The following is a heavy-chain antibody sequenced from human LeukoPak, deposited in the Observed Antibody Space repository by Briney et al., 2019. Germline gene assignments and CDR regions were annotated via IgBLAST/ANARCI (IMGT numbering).Heavy chain of an antibody. CDR3: ARDRYFDRFFDY. D-gene: IGHD3-9*01. J-gene: IGHJ4*02. V-gene: IGHV3-30*04. CDR2: ISYDGSNK. Sequence: GGSLRLSCAASGFTFSSYAMHWVRQAPGKGLEWVAVISYDGSNKYYADSVKGRFTISRDNSKNTLYLQMNSLRAEDTAVYYCARDRYFDRFFDYWGQGTLVTVSS. CDR1: GFTFSSYA.